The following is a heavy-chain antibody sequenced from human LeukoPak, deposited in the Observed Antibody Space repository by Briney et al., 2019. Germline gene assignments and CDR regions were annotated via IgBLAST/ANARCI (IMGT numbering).Heavy chain of an antibody. V-gene: IGHV3-7*01. CDR3: ARVDYDFWSEPFDY. CDR1: GFTFSSYA. J-gene: IGHJ4*02. Sequence: GGSLRLSCAASGFTFSSYAMSWVRQAPGKGLEWVANIKQDGSEKYYVDSVKGRFTISRDNAKNSLYLQMNSLRAEDTAVYYCARVDYDFWSEPFDYWGQGTLVTVSS. CDR2: IKQDGSEK. D-gene: IGHD3-3*01.